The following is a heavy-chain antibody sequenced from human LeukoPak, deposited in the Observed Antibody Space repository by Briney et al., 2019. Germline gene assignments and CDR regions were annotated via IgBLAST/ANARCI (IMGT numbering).Heavy chain of an antibody. J-gene: IGHJ5*02. CDR1: GFTFSSYV. CDR2: ISGSGGSP. Sequence: GGSLRLSCAASGFTFSSYVMTWVRQAPGKGLEWVSIISGSGGSPYYADSVKGRFIISRDNSQNTSYLQMDSLRDDDTAIYYCAKAHSQWSTWFDPWGQGTLVTVSS. V-gene: IGHV3-23*01. D-gene: IGHD2-15*01. CDR3: AKAHSQWSTWFDP.